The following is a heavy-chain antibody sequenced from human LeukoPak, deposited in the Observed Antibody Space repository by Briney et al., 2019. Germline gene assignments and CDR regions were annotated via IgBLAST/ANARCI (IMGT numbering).Heavy chain of an antibody. J-gene: IGHJ3*01. Sequence: TSVKVSCKASGFTFTSSAVQWVRQARGQRLEWIGWIVVGSGNTNYAQKFQERVTITRDMSTSTVYMELSSLRSEDTAVHYCAAEGRPTVVTFRKGAVDLWGQGTMVTVSS. D-gene: IGHD4-23*01. CDR2: IVVGSGNT. CDR1: GFTFTSSA. CDR3: AAEGRPTVVTFRKGAVDL. V-gene: IGHV1-58*01.